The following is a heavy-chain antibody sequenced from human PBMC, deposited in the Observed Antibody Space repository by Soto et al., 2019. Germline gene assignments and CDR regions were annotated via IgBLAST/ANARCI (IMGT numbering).Heavy chain of an antibody. Sequence: GGSLRLSCAASGFTFISYAMSWVRQAPGKGLEWVSAISGSGGSTYYADSVKGRFTISRDNSKNTLYLQMNSLRAEDTAVYYCAKGPGYCTNGVCYTSYYYYYMDVWGKGTTVTVSS. J-gene: IGHJ6*03. CDR3: AKGPGYCTNGVCYTSYYYYYMDV. CDR2: ISGSGGST. V-gene: IGHV3-23*01. D-gene: IGHD2-8*01. CDR1: GFTFISYA.